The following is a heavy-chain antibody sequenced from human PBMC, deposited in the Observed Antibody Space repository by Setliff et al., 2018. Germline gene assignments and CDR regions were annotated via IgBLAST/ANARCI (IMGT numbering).Heavy chain of an antibody. Sequence: GASVKVSCKASGYTFTSYGFSCVRRAPGQGLEWMGWISVYNGKTKYAQKFRDRVTMTVDTSTNTAYMELTSLKSDDTAIYYFTTGAYWGQGTLVTVSS. CDR2: ISVYNGKT. J-gene: IGHJ4*02. CDR1: GYTFTSYG. V-gene: IGHV1-18*01. CDR3: TTGAY. D-gene: IGHD1-1*01.